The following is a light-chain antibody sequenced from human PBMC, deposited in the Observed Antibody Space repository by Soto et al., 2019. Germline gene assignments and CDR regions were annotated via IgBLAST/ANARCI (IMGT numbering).Light chain of an antibody. CDR3: QSYDSSLSGDV. J-gene: IGLJ1*01. CDR1: SSNIGAGYE. CDR2: ENN. Sequence: QSVLTQPPSVSAAPGQRVTISCTGSSSNIGAGYEAHWYQQVPGTAPKLLIYENNNRPSGVPDRFSGSKSGTSASLAITGLQAEYEAEYYCQSYDSSLSGDVFGTGTKVTVL. V-gene: IGLV1-40*01.